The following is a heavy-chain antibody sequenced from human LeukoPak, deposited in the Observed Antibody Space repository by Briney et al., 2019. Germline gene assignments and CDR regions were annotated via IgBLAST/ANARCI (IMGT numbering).Heavy chain of an antibody. CDR1: GGSISSGGYY. D-gene: IGHD2-21*01. V-gene: IGHV4-31*03. CDR3: AMVRSAVDY. CDR2: IYYSGST. J-gene: IGHJ4*02. Sequence: SETLSFPCTVSGGSISSGGYYWSWMRQHPGKGLEWIGYIYYSGSTYYNPSLESRVTISVDTSKNQFSLKLSSVTAADTAVYYCAMVRSAVDYWGQGTLVTVSS.